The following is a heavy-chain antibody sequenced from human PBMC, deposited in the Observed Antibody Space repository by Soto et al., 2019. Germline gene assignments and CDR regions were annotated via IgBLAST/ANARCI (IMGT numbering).Heavy chain of an antibody. V-gene: IGHV4-31*03. CDR1: GGSISSGGYY. J-gene: IGHJ6*02. CDR3: ARACGGDCHYGMDV. Sequence: QVQLQESGPGLVKPSQTLSLTCTVSGGSISSGGYYWTWIRQHPGKGLEWIGYIYYSGSTYYNPSLKSRVTISVDTSKNLFSLKLSSVTAADTAVYYCARACGGDCHYGMDVWGQGTTVTVSS. D-gene: IGHD2-21*02. CDR2: IYYSGST.